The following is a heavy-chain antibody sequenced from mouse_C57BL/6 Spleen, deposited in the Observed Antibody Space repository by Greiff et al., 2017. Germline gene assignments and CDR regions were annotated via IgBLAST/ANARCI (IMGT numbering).Heavy chain of an antibody. CDR3: ARSTRDAFAY. CDR1: GYTFTSYW. D-gene: IGHD6-1*01. Sequence: QVQLQQPGAELVMPGASVKLSCKASGYTFTSYWMHWVKQRPGQGLEWIGEIDPSDSYTNYNQKFKGKSTLTVDKSSSTAYMRLSSLTSEDSAVYYCARSTRDAFAYWGQGTLGTVSA. V-gene: IGHV1-69*01. CDR2: IDPSDSYT. J-gene: IGHJ3*01.